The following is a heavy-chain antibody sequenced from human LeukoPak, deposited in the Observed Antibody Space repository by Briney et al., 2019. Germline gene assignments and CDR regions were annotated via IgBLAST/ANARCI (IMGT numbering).Heavy chain of an antibody. CDR1: AFIFNNAW. V-gene: IGHV3-15*01. Sequence: GGSLRLSCATSAFIFNNAWMSWVRQAPGKGLEWVGRIKSKTDGGTTDYAAPVKGRFTISRDDSKNTVYLQINSLKTEDTAVYYCTSGWQFIDFWGQGTLATVSS. D-gene: IGHD6-19*01. CDR3: TSGWQFIDF. CDR2: IKSKTDGGTT. J-gene: IGHJ4*02.